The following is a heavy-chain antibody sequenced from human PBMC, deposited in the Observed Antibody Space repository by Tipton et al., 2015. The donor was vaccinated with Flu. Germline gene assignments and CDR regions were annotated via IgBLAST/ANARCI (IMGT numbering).Heavy chain of an antibody. Sequence: SLRLSCAASGFIFSTYWMSRVRQAPGKGLEWVASIKQDGSEIYYVDSVKGRFTISRDNTKGSLYLQMNSLRAEDTAVYYCARDESNGWSWDYFDFWGQGTLVTVSS. D-gene: IGHD6-19*01. CDR2: IKQDGSEI. J-gene: IGHJ4*02. CDR1: GFIFSTYW. CDR3: ARDESNGWSWDYFDF. V-gene: IGHV3-7*01.